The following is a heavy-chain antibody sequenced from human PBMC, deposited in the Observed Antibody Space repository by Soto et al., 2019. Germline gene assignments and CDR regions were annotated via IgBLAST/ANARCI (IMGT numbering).Heavy chain of an antibody. CDR2: ISGSGGST. CDR3: AKRHYSNYYYYGMDV. D-gene: IGHD4-4*01. J-gene: IGHJ6*02. CDR1: GFTFSSYA. Sequence: PGESLRLSCAASGFTFSSYAMSWVRQAPGKGLEWVSAISGSGGSTYYADSVKGRFTISRDNSKNTLYLQMNSLRAEDTAVYYCAKRHYSNYYYYGMDVWGQGTTVTVSS. V-gene: IGHV3-23*01.